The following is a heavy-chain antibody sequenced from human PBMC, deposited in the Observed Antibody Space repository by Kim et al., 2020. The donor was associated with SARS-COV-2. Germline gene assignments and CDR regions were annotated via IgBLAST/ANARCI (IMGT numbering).Heavy chain of an antibody. J-gene: IGHJ3*01. CDR3: ARGAGGTVAMADGFDF. D-gene: IGHD1-1*01. V-gene: IGHV3-30*07. Sequence: DAVKGRFTGSRDNSRNTAYLQMNSLRADDTAVYYCARGAGGTVAMADGFDFWGQGTVVIVSS.